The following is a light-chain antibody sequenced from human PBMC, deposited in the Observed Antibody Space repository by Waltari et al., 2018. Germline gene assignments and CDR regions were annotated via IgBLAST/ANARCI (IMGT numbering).Light chain of an antibody. CDR3: CSYAGSYGI. J-gene: IGLJ2*01. CDR2: DVT. V-gene: IGLV2-11*01. CDR1: SSDVGGLNY. Sequence: QSALTQPRPVSGSPGPSVTISCTGTSSDVGGLNYVSWYQEHPGKAPKLMIYDVTKRPSGVPDRFSGSKSGNTASLTISGLQAEDEADYYCCSYAGSYGIFGGGTKLTVL.